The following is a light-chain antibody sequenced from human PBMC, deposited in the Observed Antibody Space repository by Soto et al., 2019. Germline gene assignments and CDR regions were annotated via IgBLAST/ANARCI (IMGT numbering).Light chain of an antibody. J-gene: IGLJ1*01. Sequence: QSVLTQPASVSGSPGQSITISCTGTSSDVGGYNYVSWYQHHPGKAPKLIIYDVSNRPSGVSIRFSGSKSDNTASLTISGLQAEDEADYYCSSYTSSSTPYVFGTGTKVTVL. CDR3: SSYTSSSTPYV. V-gene: IGLV2-14*03. CDR1: SSDVGGYNY. CDR2: DVS.